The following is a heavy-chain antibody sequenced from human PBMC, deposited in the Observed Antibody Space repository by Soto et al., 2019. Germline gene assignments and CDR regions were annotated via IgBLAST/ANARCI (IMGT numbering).Heavy chain of an antibody. J-gene: IGHJ5*02. Sequence: GGSLRLSCAASGFTFSSYGMHWVRQAPGKGLEWVAVIRYNRSNTYYADSVKGRFTISRDNSKNTLYLQMNSLRAEDTAVYYCAKGGRSGPFDPWGQGTLVTVSS. V-gene: IGHV3-33*06. CDR2: IRYNRSNT. CDR3: AKGGRSGPFDP. CDR1: GFTFSSYG. D-gene: IGHD3-10*01.